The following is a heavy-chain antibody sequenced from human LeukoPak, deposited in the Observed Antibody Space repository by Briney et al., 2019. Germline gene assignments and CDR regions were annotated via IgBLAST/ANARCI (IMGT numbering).Heavy chain of an antibody. V-gene: IGHV4-59*01. J-gene: IGHJ4*02. D-gene: IGHD6-19*01. CDR3: ARVGSSGWSFDY. Sequence: SETLSLTCTVSGGSIRSYYWDWIRQPPGKGLEWIGYIYYSGSTNYNPSLKSRVTISVDTSKNQFSLRLSSVTAADTAVYYCARVGSSGWSFDYWGQGTLVTVSS. CDR2: IYYSGST. CDR1: GGSIRSYY.